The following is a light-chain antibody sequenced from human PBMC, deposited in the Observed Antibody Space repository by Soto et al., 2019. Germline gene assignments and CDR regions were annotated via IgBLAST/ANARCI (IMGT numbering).Light chain of an antibody. CDR3: QHYNNWSPHT. Sequence: ETVMTQSPATLSVSPGERATLSCRADQSVRNRLAWYQQKPGQAPRLLIYGASTRATGIPARFSGSGSGTEFTLTISNLESEDFAVYYCQHYNNWSPHTFGGGTKVEIK. CDR2: GAS. CDR1: QSVRNR. V-gene: IGKV3-15*01. J-gene: IGKJ4*01.